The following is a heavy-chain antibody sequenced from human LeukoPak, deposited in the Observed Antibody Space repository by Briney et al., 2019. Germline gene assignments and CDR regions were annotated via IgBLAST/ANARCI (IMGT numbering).Heavy chain of an antibody. D-gene: IGHD1-26*01. CDR1: GYTFADYY. V-gene: IGHV1-69-2*01. CDR3: ATDTTTYYYHY. CDR2: VDPEDGET. Sequence: ASVKISCKVSGYTFADYYMHWVQQAPGKGLEWMGLVDPEDGETIYAEKFQGRVTITADTSTDTAYMELSSLRSEDTAVYYCATDTTTYYYHYWGQGTLVTVSS. J-gene: IGHJ4*02.